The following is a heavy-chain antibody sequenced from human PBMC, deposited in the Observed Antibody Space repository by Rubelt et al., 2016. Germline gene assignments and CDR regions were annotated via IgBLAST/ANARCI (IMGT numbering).Heavy chain of an antibody. J-gene: IGHJ4*02. V-gene: IGHV1-18*01. D-gene: IGHD3-22*01. Sequence: QVQLVQSGAEVKKPGASVKVSCKASGYTFTSYDINWVRQATGQGLEWMGWISAYNGKTDCARRLQGRVTMTTDTAPSTAYMGRRGLRSDDTAVYDWARNVDDSSGYDYWGQGTLVTVSS. CDR1: GYTFTSYD. CDR3: ARNVDDSSGYDY. CDR2: ISAYNGKT.